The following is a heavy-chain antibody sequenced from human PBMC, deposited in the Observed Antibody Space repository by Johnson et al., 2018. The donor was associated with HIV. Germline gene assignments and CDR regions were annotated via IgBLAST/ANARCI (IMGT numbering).Heavy chain of an antibody. J-gene: IGHJ1*01. D-gene: IGHD6-13*01. CDR2: IRDDGSNT. CDR1: DFALGDYG. V-gene: IGHV3-30*02. CDR3: AKDWDRFYSIAAGFCPASSVLELGDNVRGLLGLRWAM. Sequence: VQLVESGGGVVQPGGSLRLSCIGSDFALGDYGVHWVSQAPGKGLEWVSFIRDDGSNTYDADSVRGRFTISRDNSKNTLYLQMNSLRVEDTAVYYCAKDWDRFYSIAAGFCPASSVLELGDNVRGLLGLRWAMWG.